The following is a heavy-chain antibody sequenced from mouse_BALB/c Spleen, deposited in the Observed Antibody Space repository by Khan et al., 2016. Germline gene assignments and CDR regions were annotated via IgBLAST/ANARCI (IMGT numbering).Heavy chain of an antibody. D-gene: IGHD2-10*02. CDR3: ARWEYGNPYYAMDY. CDR1: DYSITSDYA. V-gene: IGHV3-2*02. J-gene: IGHJ4*01. Sequence: EVQLQESGPGLVKPSQSLSLTCTVTDYSITSDYAWNWIRQFPGNKLEWMGYISYSGSTSYNPSLKSRISITRDTSKNQFFLQLNSVTTEDTATYYCARWEYGNPYYAMDYWGQGTSVTVSS. CDR2: ISYSGST.